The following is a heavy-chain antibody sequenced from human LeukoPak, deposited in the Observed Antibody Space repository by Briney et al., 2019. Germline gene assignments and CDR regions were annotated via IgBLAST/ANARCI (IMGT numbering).Heavy chain of an antibody. CDR1: GGSLSSYY. D-gene: IGHD3-22*01. V-gene: IGHV4-59*01. CDR3: ARGGNYYEKMV. Sequence: PSETLSLTCTVSGGSLSSYYWTWIRQPPGKGLEWIGYVHYSDNPSYNPSLKSRVTISMDTSKNQFSLRLTSVTTADTVVYFCARGGNYYEKMVWGQGTLVTVSS. J-gene: IGHJ1*01. CDR2: VHYSDNP.